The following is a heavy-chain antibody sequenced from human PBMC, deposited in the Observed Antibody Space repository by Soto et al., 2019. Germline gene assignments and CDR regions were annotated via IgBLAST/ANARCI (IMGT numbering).Heavy chain of an antibody. Sequence: PSETLSLTCTVSGGSISSYYWSWIRQPPGKGLEWIGYIYYSGSTNYNPSLKSRVTISVDTSKNQFSLKLSSVTAADTAVYYCARHRGGAGTAAGTRRTHPWGQGTLVTVSS. CDR1: GGSISSYY. D-gene: IGHD6-13*01. CDR3: ARHRGGAGTAAGTRRTHP. J-gene: IGHJ5*02. V-gene: IGHV4-59*08. CDR2: IYYSGST.